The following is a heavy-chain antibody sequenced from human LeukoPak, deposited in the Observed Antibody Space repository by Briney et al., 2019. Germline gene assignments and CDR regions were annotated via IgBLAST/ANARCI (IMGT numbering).Heavy chain of an antibody. CDR1: GFTISRYA. V-gene: IGHV3-30*09. J-gene: IGHJ4*02. CDR2: ISYDGVNK. CDR3: TRVTDGEPPFDY. D-gene: IGHD5-24*01. Sequence: PGGSLRLSCAASGFTISRYAMHWVRQAPGKGLEWVAVISYDGVNKYYADSVKGRFAISRDKSKNTLYLRMNSLRAEDTAVYFCTRVTDGEPPFDYWGQGTLVSVSS.